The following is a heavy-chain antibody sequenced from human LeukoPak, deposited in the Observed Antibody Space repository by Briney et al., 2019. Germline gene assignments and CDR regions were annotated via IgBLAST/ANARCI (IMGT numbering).Heavy chain of an antibody. Sequence: GGSLRLSCTVSGITFTSIDVSWVRLAPGQGLEWVSIITKSGGSTNYADPVKGRFTISRDNSTNTLYLQMSSLRAEATAVYYCANVFVGYWGQGTLVTVSS. V-gene: IGHV3-23*01. J-gene: IGHJ4*02. D-gene: IGHD3-10*02. CDR2: ITKSGGST. CDR3: ANVFVGY. CDR1: GITFTSID.